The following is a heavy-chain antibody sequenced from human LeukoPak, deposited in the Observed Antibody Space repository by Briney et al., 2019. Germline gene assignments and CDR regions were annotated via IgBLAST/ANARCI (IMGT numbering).Heavy chain of an antibody. CDR2: ISSSSSYI. CDR3: ARVGDSSVYQVYPTVKYFDY. CDR1: GFTFSSYS. V-gene: IGHV3-21*01. Sequence: GGSLRLSCAASGFTFSSYSMNWVRQALGKGLEWVSSISSSSSYIYYADSVKGRFTISRDNAKNSLYLQMNSLRADDTAVYYRARVGDSSVYQVYPTVKYFDYWGQGTLVTVSS. D-gene: IGHD3-22*01. J-gene: IGHJ4*02.